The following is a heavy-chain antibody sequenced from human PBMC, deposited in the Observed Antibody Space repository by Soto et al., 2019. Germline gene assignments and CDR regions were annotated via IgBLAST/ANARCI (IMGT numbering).Heavy chain of an antibody. CDR1: GDSVSSHSSA. CDR3: AREGDGYRYGQYYYYYYCMEF. Sequence: SHTLSLPCAISGDSVSSHSSACNFIRQSPSRGVEWLGRTYYRSNFYNDYAVSVKSRITINPDTSKNQISLQLNSVTPEDTAVNYCAREGDGYRYGQYYYYYYCMEFCGRGTTVNVCS. CDR2: TYYRSNFYN. V-gene: IGHV6-1*01. D-gene: IGHD5-18*01. J-gene: IGHJ6*04.